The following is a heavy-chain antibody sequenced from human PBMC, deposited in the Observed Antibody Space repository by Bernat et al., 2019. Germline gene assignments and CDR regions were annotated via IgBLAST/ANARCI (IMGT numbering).Heavy chain of an antibody. CDR3: ARDSGLVVVATAPGPFDY. CDR2: IWYDGSNK. CDR1: GFTLSSYG. D-gene: IGHD2-2*01. Sequence: QVQLVESGGGVVQPGRSLRLSCAASGFTLSSYGMHWVRQAPGKGLEWVAVIWYDGSNKYYADSVRGRFTISGDNSKNTLYLQMNSLRGEDTAVYYCARDSGLVVVATAPGPFDYWGQGTPVTVSS. V-gene: IGHV3-33*01. J-gene: IGHJ4*02.